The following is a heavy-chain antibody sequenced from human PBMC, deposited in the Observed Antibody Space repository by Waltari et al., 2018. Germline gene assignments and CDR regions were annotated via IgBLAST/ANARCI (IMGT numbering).Heavy chain of an antibody. J-gene: IGHJ4*02. CDR2: VNNEGTHT. CDR1: GFTFNNYW. Sequence: EVRLVESGGGLVQPGGSLRLSCAASGFTFNNYWIHWVRQAPGKGLGGGAEVNNEGTHTAYVDAVKGRFTASRDNAKNTLYLQMNSLRVEDTAVYYCARGGLAGATPDYWGQGTLVTVSS. V-gene: IGHV3-74*03. D-gene: IGHD1-26*01. CDR3: ARGGLAGATPDY.